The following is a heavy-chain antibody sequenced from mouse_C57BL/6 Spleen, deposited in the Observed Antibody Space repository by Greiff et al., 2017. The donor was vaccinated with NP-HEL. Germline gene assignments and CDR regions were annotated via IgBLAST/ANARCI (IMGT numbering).Heavy chain of an antibody. CDR1: GYTFTSYG. V-gene: IGHV1-81*01. D-gene: IGHD1-1*01. CDR2: IYPRSGNT. Sequence: QVQLQQSGAELARPGASVKLSCKASGYTFTSYGISWVKQRTGQGLEWIGEIYPRSGNTYYNEKFKGKATLTADKSASTAYMELRSLTSEDSAVYICANYYGSSYQYFDVWGTGTTVTVSS. J-gene: IGHJ1*03. CDR3: ANYYGSSYQYFDV.